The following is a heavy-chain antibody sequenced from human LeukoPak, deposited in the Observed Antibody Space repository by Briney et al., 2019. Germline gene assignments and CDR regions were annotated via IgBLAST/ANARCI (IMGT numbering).Heavy chain of an antibody. CDR3: ASRHSGWYLGDAFDI. V-gene: IGHV4-39*01. J-gene: IGHJ3*02. Sequence: SETLSLTCTVSAGSISSSSYYWGWIRQPPWKGLDWIGRTYYSGSTYYNPSLQSRVTISVDTSKSQFSLKLSSVTAADTAVYYCASRHSGWYLGDAFDIWGQGTMVTVSS. CDR1: AGSISSSSYY. D-gene: IGHD6-19*01. CDR2: TYYSGST.